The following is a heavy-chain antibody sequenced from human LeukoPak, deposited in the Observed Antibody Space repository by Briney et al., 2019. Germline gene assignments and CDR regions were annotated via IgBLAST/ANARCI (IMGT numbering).Heavy chain of an antibody. D-gene: IGHD3-3*01. CDR1: GDSVSSNSAA. CDR3: AREEALEWLLYWFDP. Sequence: SQTLSLTCAISGDSVSSNSAAWNWIRQSPSRGLVWLGRTYYRSKRYNDYAVSVKSRITINPDTSKNQFSLQLNSVTPEDTAVCYCAREEALEWLLYWFDPWGQGTLVTVSS. V-gene: IGHV6-1*01. CDR2: TYYRSKRYN. J-gene: IGHJ5*02.